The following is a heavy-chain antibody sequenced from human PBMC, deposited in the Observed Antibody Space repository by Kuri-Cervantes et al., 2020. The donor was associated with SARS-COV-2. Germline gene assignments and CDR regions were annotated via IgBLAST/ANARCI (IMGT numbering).Heavy chain of an antibody. CDR3: ARDIPTYYYDS. CDR1: GFTFSSYW. V-gene: IGHV4-4*07. J-gene: IGHJ4*02. D-gene: IGHD3-22*01. Sequence: SQTLSLTCAASGFTFSSYWMSWIRQPAGKGLEWIGRIYTSGSTNYNPSLKSRVTISVDTSKNQFSLKLSSVTAADTAVYYCARDIPTYYYDSWGQGTLVTVSS. CDR2: IYTSGST.